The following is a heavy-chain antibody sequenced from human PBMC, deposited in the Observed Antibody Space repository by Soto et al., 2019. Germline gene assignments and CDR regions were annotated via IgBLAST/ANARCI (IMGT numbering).Heavy chain of an antibody. CDR2: ISASGST. CDR3: ARRDRSGFSYWLDT. Sequence: PSETLSLTCTVSGGSISDGYYWTWIRQHPGKGLEWFGSISASGSTSYNPSLKSRLTVSVDKSKNQFSLNLRSVTAADTAVYYCARRDRSGFSYWLDTWGQGTLVTVSS. V-gene: IGHV4-31*03. D-gene: IGHD3-22*01. J-gene: IGHJ5*02. CDR1: GGSISDGYY.